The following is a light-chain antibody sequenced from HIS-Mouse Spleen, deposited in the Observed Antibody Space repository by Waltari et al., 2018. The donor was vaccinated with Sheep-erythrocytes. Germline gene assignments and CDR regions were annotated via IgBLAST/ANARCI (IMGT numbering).Light chain of an antibody. Sequence: QSALTQPRPVSGSPGQSVTISCPRTSSDVGGCNNVTWYQQHPGKAPKLMIYDVSKRPSGVPARFSGSKSGNTASLTISGLQAEDEADYYCCSYAGSYNHVFATGTKVTVL. CDR2: DVS. V-gene: IGLV2-11*01. J-gene: IGLJ1*01. CDR3: CSYAGSYNHV. CDR1: SSDVGGCNN.